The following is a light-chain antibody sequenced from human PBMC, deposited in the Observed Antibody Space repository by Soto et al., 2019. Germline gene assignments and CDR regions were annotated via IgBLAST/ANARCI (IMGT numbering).Light chain of an antibody. CDR3: SSYTSSSTYV. CDR2: EVS. CDR1: SSDVGGYNY. Sequence: QSALTQPASVSGSPGQSITISCTGTSSDVGGYNYVSWYQQHPGKATKLMIYEVSNRPSGVSNRFSGSKSGNTASLTISGLQAEDEADYYCSSYTSSSTYVFGTGPKLTVL. J-gene: IGLJ1*01. V-gene: IGLV2-14*01.